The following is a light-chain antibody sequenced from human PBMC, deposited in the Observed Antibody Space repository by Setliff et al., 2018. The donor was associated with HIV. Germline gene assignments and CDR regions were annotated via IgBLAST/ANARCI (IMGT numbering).Light chain of an antibody. CDR3: SSYTSSDTYV. J-gene: IGLJ1*01. CDR2: RVS. CDR1: NSDIGGYNY. V-gene: IGLV2-14*01. Sequence: QSALTQPASVSGSPGQSITISCTGTNSDIGGYNYVSWYQQYPGKAPKFIIYRVSDRPSGISNRFSGSKSGNTASLTISGLQAEDEGDYYCSSYTSSDTYVFGTGTKVTVL.